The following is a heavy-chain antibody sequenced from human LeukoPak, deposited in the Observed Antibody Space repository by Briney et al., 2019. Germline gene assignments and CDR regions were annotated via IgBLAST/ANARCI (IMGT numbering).Heavy chain of an antibody. D-gene: IGHD3-22*01. CDR3: ARVPGAYYYDTSGPPI. Sequence: PGGSLRLSCTASGFTFSSYAIHWVRQAPGKGLEWVAVISYDGSDKYYADSVKGRFTISRDNSKNTLYLHMGSLRAEDTAVYYCARVPGAYYYDTSGPPIWGQGTMVTVSS. CDR1: GFTFSSYA. CDR2: ISYDGSDK. J-gene: IGHJ3*02. V-gene: IGHV3-30-3*01.